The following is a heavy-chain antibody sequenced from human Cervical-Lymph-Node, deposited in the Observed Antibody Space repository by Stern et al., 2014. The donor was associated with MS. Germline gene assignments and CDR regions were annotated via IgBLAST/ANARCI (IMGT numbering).Heavy chain of an antibody. Sequence: EVHLVESGGTLVQPGGSLRLSCAASGFTFSSYAMSWVRQAPGKGLELVSVISGSDGSTFYADSVKGRFTISRDNSKNTLFLQMNSLRAEDTAVYYCAKVYGSGPFDYWGQGTLVTVSS. D-gene: IGHD6-19*01. CDR1: GFTFSSYA. J-gene: IGHJ4*02. CDR3: AKVYGSGPFDY. CDR2: ISGSDGST. V-gene: IGHV3-23*04.